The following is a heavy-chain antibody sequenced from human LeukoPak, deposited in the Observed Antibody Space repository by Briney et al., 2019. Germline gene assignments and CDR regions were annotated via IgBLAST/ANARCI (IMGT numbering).Heavy chain of an antibody. J-gene: IGHJ4*02. CDR1: GASISRWY. CDR2: IHGNGNT. D-gene: IGHD3-16*01. V-gene: IGHV4-59*01. Sequence: SETLSLTCTVSGASISRWYWSWIRQPPGKGLEWIGYIHGNGNTNYNPSLKSRVSMSLDTSRNQFSLNLTSVTAADTAVYYCARDKGHYDVDYWGQGTLVTVSS. CDR3: ARDKGHYDVDY.